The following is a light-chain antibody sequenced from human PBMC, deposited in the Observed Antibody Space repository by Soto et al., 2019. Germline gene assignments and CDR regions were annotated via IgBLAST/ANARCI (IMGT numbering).Light chain of an antibody. J-gene: IGKJ4*01. CDR1: QSVSSTY. V-gene: IGKV3-20*01. CDR2: GAS. Sequence: EIVLTQSPGTLSLSPGERATLSCRASQSVSSTYLAWYQQKPGQAPRLLIYGASSRATGIPDRFSGSGSGTDFTLTISRREPEELAVYYCQHYGSLVLTFGGGTKVEIK. CDR3: QHYGSLVLT.